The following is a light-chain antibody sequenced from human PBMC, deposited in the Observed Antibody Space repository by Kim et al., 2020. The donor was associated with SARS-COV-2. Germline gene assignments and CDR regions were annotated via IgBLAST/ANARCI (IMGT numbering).Light chain of an antibody. V-gene: IGLV2-8*01. CDR2: DVN. J-gene: IGLJ1*01. Sequence: QSVTIICTGTSSDVGGYNFVSWHQQHPGIAPKLIIYDVNKRPSGVPNRFSGSKSGNTASLTVSGLQAEDEADYYCSSYAGTNNFYVFGTGTKVTVL. CDR1: SSDVGGYNF. CDR3: SSYAGTNNFYV.